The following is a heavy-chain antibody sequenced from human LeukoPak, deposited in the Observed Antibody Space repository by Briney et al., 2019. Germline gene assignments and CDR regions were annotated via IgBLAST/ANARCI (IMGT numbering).Heavy chain of an antibody. V-gene: IGHV3-23*01. D-gene: IGHD3-10*01. CDR3: AKWGSGSYYKGSFDY. J-gene: IGHJ4*02. Sequence: PGGSLRLSCAASGFTFSSYAMSWVRQAPGKGLEWVSTISGSGESTYYADSVKGRFTISRDNSKNTLYLQMNSLRAEDTAVYYCAKWGSGSYYKGSFDYWGQGTLVTVSP. CDR2: ISGSGEST. CDR1: GFTFSSYA.